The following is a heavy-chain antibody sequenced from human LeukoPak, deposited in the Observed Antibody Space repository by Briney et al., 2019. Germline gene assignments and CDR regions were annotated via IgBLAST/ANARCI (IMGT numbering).Heavy chain of an antibody. Sequence: ASVKVSCKASGYTFTAYYIHWVRQAPGQGLEWMGWINPNSGGSNYAQKFQGRVTMTLDTSISTAHMEMDRLRSDDTAVYYCAGTPYYYDSSGYLTTNLDYWGQGTLVTVSS. V-gene: IGHV1-2*02. D-gene: IGHD3-22*01. CDR1: GYTFTAYY. CDR3: AGTPYYYDSSGYLTTNLDY. J-gene: IGHJ4*02. CDR2: INPNSGGS.